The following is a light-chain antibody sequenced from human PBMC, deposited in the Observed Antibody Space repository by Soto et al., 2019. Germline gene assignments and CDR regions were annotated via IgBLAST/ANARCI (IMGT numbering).Light chain of an antibody. CDR1: QSISSW. V-gene: IGKV1-5*01. CDR2: DAS. CDR3: QEYQSYSRR. J-gene: IGKJ1*01. Sequence: DIQMTQSPSTLSASVGDRVTITCRASQSISSWLAWYQQKPGKAPKLLIYDASSLESGVPSRFSGSGSGTEFTLTISSLKPDDFATYYFQEYQSYSRRFGQGTKVEIK.